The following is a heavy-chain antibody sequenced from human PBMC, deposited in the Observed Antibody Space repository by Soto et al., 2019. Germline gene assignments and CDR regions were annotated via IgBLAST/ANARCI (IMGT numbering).Heavy chain of an antibody. CDR3: ARVIPGVEAWFDP. D-gene: IGHD2-2*01. J-gene: IGHJ5*02. CDR2: ISAYTDTP. CDR1: GYTFTNFG. V-gene: IGHV1-18*01. Sequence: QVQLVQSGAEVKQPGASVKVSCRASGYTFTNFGVTWVRRAPGQGLEWMGWISAYTDTPNYAQKFQGRVTMTIDTATGTAYMDLRSLTSDDTAVYYCARVIPGVEAWFDPWGQGTLVTVSS.